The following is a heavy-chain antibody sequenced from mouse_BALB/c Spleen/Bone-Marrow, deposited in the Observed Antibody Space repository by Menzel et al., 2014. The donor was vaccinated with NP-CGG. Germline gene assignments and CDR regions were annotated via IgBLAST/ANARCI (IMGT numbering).Heavy chain of an antibody. CDR1: GYTFXTLW. Sequence: VKLVESGTELAKPGASVKMSCKASGYTFXTLWMHWVKQRPGQGLEWIGYINPSTSYTDCNQKFKDKATLTADKSSSTAYMQLISLTSEDSAVYYCVRSDYWGQGTTLTVSS. CDR3: VRSDY. CDR2: INPSTSYT. J-gene: IGHJ2*01. V-gene: IGHV1-7*01.